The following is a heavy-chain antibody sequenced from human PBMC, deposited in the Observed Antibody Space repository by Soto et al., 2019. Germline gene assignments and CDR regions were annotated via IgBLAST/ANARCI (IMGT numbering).Heavy chain of an antibody. V-gene: IGHV3-15*01. J-gene: IGHJ4*02. CDR1: GFTFTNAW. Sequence: VGSLRLSCRTSGFTFTNAWMNWVRLTAGNGLEWVGRIKSKSDGETAEYAAPVKGRFIISRDDSTDTLYLEMNNLTSEDSAVYYCTTIVLVPLDHWGQGVLVTVSS. CDR3: TTIVLVPLDH. CDR2: IKSKSDGETA. D-gene: IGHD3-22*01.